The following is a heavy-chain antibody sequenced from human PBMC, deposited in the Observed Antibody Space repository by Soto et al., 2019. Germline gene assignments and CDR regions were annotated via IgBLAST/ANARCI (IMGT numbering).Heavy chain of an antibody. CDR3: ARDLGFWSGSEAQTQSGYYYYGMDV. Sequence: PGGSLRLSCAASGFTFSSYAMHWVRQAPGKGLEWVAVISYDGSNKYYADSVKGRFTISRDNSKNTLYLQMNSLRAEDTAVYYCARDLGFWSGSEAQTQSGYYYYGMDVWGQGTTVTVSS. V-gene: IGHV3-30-3*01. CDR2: ISYDGSNK. J-gene: IGHJ6*02. CDR1: GFTFSSYA. D-gene: IGHD3-3*01.